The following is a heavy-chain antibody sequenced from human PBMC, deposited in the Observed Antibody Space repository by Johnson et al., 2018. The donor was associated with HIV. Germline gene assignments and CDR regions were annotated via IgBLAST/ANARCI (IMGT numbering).Heavy chain of an antibody. CDR3: AKATGAAMVTGRAFDI. CDR2: ISWNSGSI. V-gene: IGHV3-9*01. J-gene: IGHJ3*02. D-gene: IGHD5-18*01. CDR1: GFTFDDYA. Sequence: VQLVESGGGLVQPWGSLRLSCAASGFTFDDYAMHWVRQAPGKGLEWVSGISWNSGSIGYADSVKGRFTISRDNAKNSLYLQMNSLRAEDTALYYCAKATGAAMVTGRAFDIWGQGTMVTVSS.